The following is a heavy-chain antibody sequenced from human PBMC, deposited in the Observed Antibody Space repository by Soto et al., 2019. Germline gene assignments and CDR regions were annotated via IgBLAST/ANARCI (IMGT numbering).Heavy chain of an antibody. CDR2: IDQDGSKR. V-gene: IGHV3-7*03. CDR1: EFIFTTYW. J-gene: IGHJ4*02. D-gene: IGHD7-27*01. CDR3: ARENWVFDY. Sequence: GGSLRLSCAASEFIFTTYWMAWVRQAPGKGLEWVANIDQDGSKRYYVDSVKGRFTTSRDNAKNSLYLQMYSLRAEDTAVYYCARENWVFDYWGQGTLVTVSS.